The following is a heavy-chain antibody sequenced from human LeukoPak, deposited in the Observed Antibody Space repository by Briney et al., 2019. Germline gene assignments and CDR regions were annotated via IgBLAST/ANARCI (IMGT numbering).Heavy chain of an antibody. CDR2: IYSGGST. D-gene: IGHD3-9*01. J-gene: IGHJ3*02. Sequence: PGGSLRLSCAASGFTVSSNYMTWVRQAPGKGLEWVSVIYSGGSTYYADSVKGRFTISRDNSKNTLYLQMNSLRAEDTAVYYCARDPALVTHAFDIWGQGTMVTVSS. CDR1: GFTVSSNY. CDR3: ARDPALVTHAFDI. V-gene: IGHV3-53*01.